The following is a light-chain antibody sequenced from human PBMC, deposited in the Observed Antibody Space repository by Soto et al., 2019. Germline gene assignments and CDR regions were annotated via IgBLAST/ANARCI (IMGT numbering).Light chain of an antibody. V-gene: IGKV1-39*01. CDR2: SAS. CDR3: QQSFSTPT. J-gene: IGKJ5*01. Sequence: LSTSVGDRVTIPCRASQRINIYLNWYRQKPGKAPELLIYSASNLQSGVPSRFSGSGSGTDFTLTISSLQPEDFATYYCQQSFSTPTFGQGTRLEIK. CDR1: QRINIY.